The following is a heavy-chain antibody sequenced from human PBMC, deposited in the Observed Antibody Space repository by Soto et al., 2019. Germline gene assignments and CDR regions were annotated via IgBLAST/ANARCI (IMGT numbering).Heavy chain of an antibody. Sequence: TSETLSLTCTVSGGSISSYYWSWIRQPPGKGLEWIGYIYYSGSTNYNPSLKSRVTISVDTSKNQFSLKLSSVTAADTAVYYCARVDYTTVVTHWGQGTLVTVSS. D-gene: IGHD4-17*01. CDR3: ARVDYTTVVTH. V-gene: IGHV4-59*01. J-gene: IGHJ4*02. CDR2: IYYSGST. CDR1: GGSISSYY.